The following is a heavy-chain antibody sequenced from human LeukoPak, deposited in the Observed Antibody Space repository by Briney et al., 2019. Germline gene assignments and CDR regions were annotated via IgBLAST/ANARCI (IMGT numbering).Heavy chain of an antibody. CDR2: IYYSGST. CDR1: GGSISSYY. J-gene: IGHJ6*02. D-gene: IGHD2-21*02. CDR3: ARQSCGGDCEHYYYYGMDI. Sequence: SETLSLTCTVDGGSISSYYWSWIRQPAGKGREWNGYIYYSGSTNYNPSLKSRVTISVDTSKNHFSLKLSSVTAADTAVYYCARQSCGGDCEHYYYYGMDIWGQGTTVTVSS. V-gene: IGHV4-59*08.